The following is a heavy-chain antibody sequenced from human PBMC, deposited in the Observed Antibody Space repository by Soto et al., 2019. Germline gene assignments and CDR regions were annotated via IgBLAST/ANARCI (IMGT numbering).Heavy chain of an antibody. CDR3: ATLWHNWFDP. Sequence: GASVKVSCXASGGTFSSYAISWVRQAPGQGLEWMGGIIPIFGTANYAQKFQGRVTITADESTSTAYMELSSLRSEDTAVYYCATLWHNWFDPWGQGTLVTVSS. CDR1: GGTFSSYA. J-gene: IGHJ5*02. CDR2: IIPIFGTA. V-gene: IGHV1-69*13. D-gene: IGHD2-21*01.